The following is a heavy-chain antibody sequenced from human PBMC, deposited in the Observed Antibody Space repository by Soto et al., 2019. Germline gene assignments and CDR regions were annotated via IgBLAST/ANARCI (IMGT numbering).Heavy chain of an antibody. CDR3: ASSIVVVPAAIDY. D-gene: IGHD2-2*02. Sequence: CLRLSCAASGFTFSSYAMHWVRQAPGKGLEWVAVISYDGSNKYYADSVKGRFTISRDNSKNTLYLQMNSLRAEDTAVYYCASSIVVVPAAIDYWGQGTLVTVSS. CDR2: ISYDGSNK. V-gene: IGHV3-30-3*01. CDR1: GFTFSSYA. J-gene: IGHJ4*02.